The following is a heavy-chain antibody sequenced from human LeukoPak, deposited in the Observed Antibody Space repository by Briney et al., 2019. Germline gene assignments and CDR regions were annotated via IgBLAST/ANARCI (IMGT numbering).Heavy chain of an antibody. CDR2: ISWDGGST. Sequence: GGSLRLSCAASGFTFDDYNMHWVRQAPGKGLEWVSLISWDGGSTYYADSVKGRFTISRDNSKNSLYLQMNSLRTEDTALYYCAKPTSGSSHYFDYWGQGTLVTVSS. J-gene: IGHJ4*02. V-gene: IGHV3-43*01. CDR3: AKPTSGSSHYFDY. D-gene: IGHD1-26*01. CDR1: GFTFDDYN.